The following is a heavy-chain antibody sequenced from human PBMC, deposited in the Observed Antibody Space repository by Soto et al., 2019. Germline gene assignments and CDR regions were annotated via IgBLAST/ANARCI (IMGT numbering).Heavy chain of an antibody. V-gene: IGHV1-18*03. CDR2: ISAYNGNT. Sequence: GASVKVSCKASGYTFTSYGISWVRQAPGQGLEWMGWISAYNGNTNYAQKLQGRVTMTTDTSMITAYIELRSLRSDDMAVYYCARGSHCSSTSCYEYYYYGMDVWGQGTTVTSP. J-gene: IGHJ6*02. CDR1: GYTFTSYG. D-gene: IGHD2-2*01. CDR3: ARGSHCSSTSCYEYYYYGMDV.